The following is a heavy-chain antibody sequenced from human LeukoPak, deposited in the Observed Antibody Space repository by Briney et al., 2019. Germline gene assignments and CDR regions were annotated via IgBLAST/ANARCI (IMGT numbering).Heavy chain of an antibody. CDR2: INPSSGSA. CDR1: GYTLTELS. CDR3: ARVASYSSSWYYFDY. V-gene: IGHV1-46*01. Sequence: ASVKVSCKVSGYTLTELSMHWVRQAPGKGLEWMGIINPSSGSASYAQKFQGRVTMTRDTSTSTVYMELSSLRSEDTAVYHCARVASYSSSWYYFDYWGQGTLVTVSS. J-gene: IGHJ4*02. D-gene: IGHD6-13*01.